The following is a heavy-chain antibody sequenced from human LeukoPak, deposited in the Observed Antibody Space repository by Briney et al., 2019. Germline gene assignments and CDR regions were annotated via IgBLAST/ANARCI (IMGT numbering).Heavy chain of an antibody. CDR2: INHSGST. CDR3: ARGAAGYSNAYYYYYYMDV. J-gene: IGHJ6*03. Sequence: PSETLSLTCAVYGGSFSGYYWSWIRQPPGKGLEWIGEINHSGSTNYNPSLKSRVTISVDTSKNQFSLKLSSVTAADTAVYYCARGAAGYSNAYYYYYYMDVWGKGTTVTVSS. D-gene: IGHD4-11*01. V-gene: IGHV4-34*01. CDR1: GGSFSGYY.